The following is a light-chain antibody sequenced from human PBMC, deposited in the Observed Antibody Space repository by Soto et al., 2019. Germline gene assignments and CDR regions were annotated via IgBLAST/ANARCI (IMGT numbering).Light chain of an antibody. CDR2: EVT. Sequence: QSALTQPASVSGSPGQSITISCTGTSSDVGGYNYVSWYQQHPGKAPKLIIYEVTNRPSGVSIRFSGSKSGNTASLNISGLQAEDEADYYCSSYTSSNTVVFGGGTKLTVL. CDR3: SSYTSSNTVV. CDR1: SSDVGGYNY. J-gene: IGLJ2*01. V-gene: IGLV2-14*01.